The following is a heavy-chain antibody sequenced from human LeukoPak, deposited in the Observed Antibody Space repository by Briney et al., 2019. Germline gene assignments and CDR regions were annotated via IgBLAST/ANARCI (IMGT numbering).Heavy chain of an antibody. CDR2: INHSGST. J-gene: IGHJ5*02. Sequence: NPSETLSLTCAVYGGSFSGYYWSWIRQPPGKGLEWIGEINHSGSTNYNPSLKSRVTISVDTSKNQFSLKLSSVTAADTAVYYCARGVGWFDPWGQGTLVTVSS. V-gene: IGHV4-34*01. CDR1: GGSFSGYY. CDR3: ARGVGWFDP. D-gene: IGHD1-26*01.